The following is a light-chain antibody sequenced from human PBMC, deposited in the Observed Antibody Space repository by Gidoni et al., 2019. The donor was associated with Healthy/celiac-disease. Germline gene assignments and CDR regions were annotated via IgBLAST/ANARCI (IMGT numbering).Light chain of an antibody. J-gene: IGKJ3*01. CDR3: QQYGSSPLFT. Sequence: EIVLTHSPGTLSLSPGERATLSCRASQSVSSSYLAWYQQKPGQAPRLLIYGASSRATGIPDRFSGSGAGTDFTLTISRREPEDVAVYYCQQYGSSPLFTFGPGTKVDIK. V-gene: IGKV3-20*01. CDR1: QSVSSSY. CDR2: GAS.